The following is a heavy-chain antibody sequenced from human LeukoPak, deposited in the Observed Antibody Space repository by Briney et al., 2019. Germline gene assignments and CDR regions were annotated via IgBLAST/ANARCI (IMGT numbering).Heavy chain of an antibody. V-gene: IGHV4-31*03. D-gene: IGHD5-24*01. CDR1: GGSISSGGYY. J-gene: IGHJ4*02. CDR2: IYYSGST. Sequence: SQTLSLTCTVSGGSISSGGYYWSWIRQHPGKGLEWIGYIYYSGSTYYNPSLKSRVTISVDTSKNQFSLKLSSVTAADTGVYYCARGLPATVEMARISNFDYWGQGTLVTVSS. CDR3: ARGLPATVEMARISNFDY.